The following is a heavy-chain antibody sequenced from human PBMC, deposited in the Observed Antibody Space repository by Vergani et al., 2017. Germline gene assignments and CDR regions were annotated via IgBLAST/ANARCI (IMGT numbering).Heavy chain of an antibody. J-gene: IGHJ5*02. Sequence: QLQESGPGLVKPSQTLSLTCTVSGGSISSGGYYWSWIRQHPGKGLEWIGYIYYSGSTYYNPSLKSRVTISVDTSKNQFSLKLSSVTAADTAVYYCARDKGGYCSSTSCYSPGWFDPWGQGTLVTVSS. CDR2: IYYSGST. CDR1: GGSISSGGYY. V-gene: IGHV4-31*03. CDR3: ARDKGGYCSSTSCYSPGWFDP. D-gene: IGHD2-2*02.